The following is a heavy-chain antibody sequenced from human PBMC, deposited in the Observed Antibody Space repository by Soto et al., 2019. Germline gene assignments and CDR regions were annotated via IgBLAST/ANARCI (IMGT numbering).Heavy chain of an antibody. Sequence: GSLRLSCAASGFTYINYNMNWVRQAPGKGLEWVSYISSRSNTIYYADSVKGRFTISRDNAKNSLFLQMNSLRDEDTAVYYCARDCGKGYGMDVWGQGTTVTVSS. CDR3: ARDCGKGYGMDV. CDR1: GFTYINYN. V-gene: IGHV3-48*02. J-gene: IGHJ6*02. CDR2: ISSRSNTI.